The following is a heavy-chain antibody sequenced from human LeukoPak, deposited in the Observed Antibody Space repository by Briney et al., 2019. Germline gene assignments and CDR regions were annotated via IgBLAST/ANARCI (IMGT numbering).Heavy chain of an antibody. CDR3: ARGFLGGTDQYFDS. V-gene: IGHV3-23*01. CDR2: IGGGGPTT. Sequence: GGSLTLSCAASGFTLSTYAMNWVRQAPAKGLEWVSTIGGGGPTTDYADSVKDRFTISRDNSKNTLYLQMNSLRAEDTAVYFCARGFLGGTDQYFDSWGQGTLVTVSS. J-gene: IGHJ4*02. CDR1: GFTLSTYA. D-gene: IGHD6-19*01.